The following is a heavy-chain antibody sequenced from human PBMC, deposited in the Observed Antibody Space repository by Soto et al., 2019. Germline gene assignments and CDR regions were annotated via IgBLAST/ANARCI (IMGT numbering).Heavy chain of an antibody. CDR2: ISAYDGNT. V-gene: IGHV1-18*01. J-gene: IGHJ4*02. CDR3: ARSKPYSSGWEPSDY. CDR1: GYTFSSYG. Sequence: GASVKVSCKASGYTFSSYGISWIRQAPGQGLEWMGWISAYDGNTNYAQKLQGRVTMTTDTSSTTAYMELRSLRSDDTAVYYCARSKPYSSGWEPSDYWGRGTLVTVSS. D-gene: IGHD6-19*01.